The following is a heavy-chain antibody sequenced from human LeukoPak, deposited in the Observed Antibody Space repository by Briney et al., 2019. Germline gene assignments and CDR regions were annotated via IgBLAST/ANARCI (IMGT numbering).Heavy chain of an antibody. CDR1: GFTFNTYA. Sequence: GRSLRLSCAASGFTFNTYAMHWVRQAPGRGLEWVAVISYDASNKYYADSVKGRFTISRDNSKNTLYLEMNSLRAEDTAVYYCARDMAWFGELSRWFDPWGQGTLVTVSS. D-gene: IGHD3-10*01. CDR3: ARDMAWFGELSRWFDP. V-gene: IGHV3-30-3*01. J-gene: IGHJ5*02. CDR2: ISYDASNK.